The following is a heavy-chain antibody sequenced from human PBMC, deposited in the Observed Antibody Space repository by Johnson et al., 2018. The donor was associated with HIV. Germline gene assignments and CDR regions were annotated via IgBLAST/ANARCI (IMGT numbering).Heavy chain of an antibody. D-gene: IGHD2-15*01. CDR3: ARALRVVVVAATFDAFDI. Sequence: VQLVESGGGVVRPGGSLRLSCAASGFTFDDYGMSWVRQAPGKGLEWVSGINWNGGSTDYADSVKGRFTISRDNAKNSLYLQMNNLRAEDTALYYCARALRVVVVAATFDAFDIWGQGTVVSVST. V-gene: IGHV3-20*04. CDR1: GFTFDDYG. CDR2: INWNGGST. J-gene: IGHJ3*02.